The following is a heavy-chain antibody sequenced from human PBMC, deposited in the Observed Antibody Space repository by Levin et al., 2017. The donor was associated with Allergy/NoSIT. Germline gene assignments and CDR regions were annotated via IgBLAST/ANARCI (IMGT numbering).Heavy chain of an antibody. CDR1: GYTFTSYY. CDR2: INPSGGST. V-gene: IGHV1-46*01. Sequence: ESLKISCKASGYTFTSYYMDWVRQAPGQGLEWMGIINPSGGSTSYAQKFQGRVTMTRDTSTNTVYMELSSLRSEDTAVYYCARGTRSSTSCHDFWGQGTLVTVSS. D-gene: IGHD2-2*01. CDR3: ARGTRSSTSCHDF. J-gene: IGHJ4*02.